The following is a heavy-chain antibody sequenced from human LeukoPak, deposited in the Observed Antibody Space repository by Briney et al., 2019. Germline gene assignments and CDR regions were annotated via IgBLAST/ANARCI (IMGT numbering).Heavy chain of an antibody. J-gene: IGHJ5*02. Sequence: GGSLRLSCAASGFTFSSYAMHWVRQAPGKGLEWVAVISYDGSNKYYADSVKGRFTISRDKSKNTLYLQMNSLRAEDTAVYYCARDRLRAAAGTRYDWFDPWGQGTLVIVSS. V-gene: IGHV3-30-3*01. D-gene: IGHD6-13*01. CDR1: GFTFSSYA. CDR3: ARDRLRAAAGTRYDWFDP. CDR2: ISYDGSNK.